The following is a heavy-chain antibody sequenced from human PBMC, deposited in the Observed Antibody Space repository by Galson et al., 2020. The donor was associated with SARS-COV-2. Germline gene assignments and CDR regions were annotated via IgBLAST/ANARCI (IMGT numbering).Heavy chain of an antibody. CDR3: ARSPLLAIFSGSYFGRVGAVAHFDY. CDR1: GGSISSGGYY. J-gene: IGHJ4*02. CDR2: IYYSGST. D-gene: IGHD1-26*01. Sequence: SETLSLTCTVSGGSISSGGYYWSWIRQHPGKGLEWIGYIYYSGSTYYNPSLKSRVTISVDTSKNQFSLKLSSVTAADTAVYYCARSPLLAIFSGSYFGRVGAVAHFDYWGQGTLVTVSS. V-gene: IGHV4-31*03.